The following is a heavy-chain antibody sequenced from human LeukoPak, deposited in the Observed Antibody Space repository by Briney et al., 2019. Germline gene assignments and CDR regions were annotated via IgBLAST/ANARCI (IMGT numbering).Heavy chain of an antibody. CDR2: ISSSSTYK. V-gene: IGHV3-21*01. J-gene: IGHJ3*02. CDR1: GFTFSSYS. Sequence: GGSLRLSCAASGFTFSSYSMNWVRQAPGKELEWVAFISSSSTYKYYGDSVKGRFTIFRDNAKNSLYLQMNSLRAEDTAVYYCARAQDELTYYYDSSGYPPGDIWGQGTMVTVSS. CDR3: ARAQDELTYYYDSSGYPPGDI. D-gene: IGHD3-22*01.